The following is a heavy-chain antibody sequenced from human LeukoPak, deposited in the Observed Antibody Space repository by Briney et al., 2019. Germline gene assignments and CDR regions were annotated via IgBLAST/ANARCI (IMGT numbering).Heavy chain of an antibody. CDR2: INPSGGST. CDR3: ARDPRIIAAAGPYFDY. D-gene: IGHD6-13*01. J-gene: IGHJ4*02. Sequence: GASVKVSCKASGYTFTSYYMHWVRQAPGQGLEWMGIINPSGGSTSYAQKFQGRVTMTRDTSTSTVYMELSSLRSEDTAVYYCARDPRIIAAAGPYFDYWGQGTLVTVSS. V-gene: IGHV1-46*01. CDR1: GYTFTSYY.